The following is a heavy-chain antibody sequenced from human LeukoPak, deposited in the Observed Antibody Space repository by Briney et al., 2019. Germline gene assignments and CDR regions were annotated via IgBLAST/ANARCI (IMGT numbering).Heavy chain of an antibody. Sequence: ASVTVSCKASGYTFNRYGVNWVRQAPGQGLEWMGWIGTYNGNTNLAQKFKGRVTMTTDTATSTAYMELKSLRLDDTAVYYCAKDRVGAPPGDWEYLGASNCFDIWGQGTMVSVSS. V-gene: IGHV1-18*01. J-gene: IGHJ3*02. D-gene: IGHD3-16*01. CDR1: GYTFNRYG. CDR3: AKDRVGAPPGDWEYLGASNCFDI. CDR2: IGTYNGNT.